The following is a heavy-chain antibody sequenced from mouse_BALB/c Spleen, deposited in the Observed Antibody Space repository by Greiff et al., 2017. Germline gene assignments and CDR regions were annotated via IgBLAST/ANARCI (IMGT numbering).Heavy chain of an antibody. CDR3: ARHEDPRWYFDV. J-gene: IGHJ1*01. Sequence: EVQVVESGGDLVKPGGSLKLSCAASGFTFSSYGMSWVRQTPDKRLEWVATISSGGSYTYYPDSVKGRFTISRDNAKNTLYLQMSSLKSEDTAMYYCARHEDPRWYFDVWGAGTTVTVSS. CDR1: GFTFSSYG. CDR2: ISSGGSYT. V-gene: IGHV5-6*01.